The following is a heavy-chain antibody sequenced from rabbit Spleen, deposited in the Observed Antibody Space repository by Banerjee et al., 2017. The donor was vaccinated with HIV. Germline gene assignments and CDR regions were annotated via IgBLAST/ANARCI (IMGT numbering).Heavy chain of an antibody. CDR2: IRTDNIVT. V-gene: IGHV1S40*01. Sequence: QQLEESGGDLVKPGASLTLTCTASGIDFSGVYFMCWVRQAPGKGLEWIACIRTDNIVTWYASWAKGRFTISKTSSTTVDLKMTSLTAADTATYFCARNFDLWGPGTLVTVS. J-gene: IGHJ4*01. CDR3: ARNFDL. CDR1: GIDFSGVYF.